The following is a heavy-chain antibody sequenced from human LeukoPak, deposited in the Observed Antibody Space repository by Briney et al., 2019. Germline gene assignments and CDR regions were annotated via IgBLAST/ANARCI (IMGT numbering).Heavy chain of an antibody. J-gene: IGHJ5*02. V-gene: IGHV1-69*13. CDR3: ARVRVGLNWFDP. CDR2: IIPIFGTA. CDR1: GGTFSSYA. Sequence: GASVKVSCQASGGTFSSYAIHLGRQAPGQGLEWMGGIIPIFGTANYAQKFQGRVTITADESTSTAYMELSSLRSEDTAVYYCARVRVGLNWFDPWGQGTLVTVSS. D-gene: IGHD1-26*01.